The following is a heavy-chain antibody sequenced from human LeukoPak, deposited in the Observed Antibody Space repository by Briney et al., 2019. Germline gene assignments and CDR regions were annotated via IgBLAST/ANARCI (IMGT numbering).Heavy chain of an antibody. D-gene: IGHD3-3*01. CDR3: AKDGRITIFGVVIYYFDY. Sequence: PGGSLRLSCAASGFTFSTYWMSWVRQAPGKGLEWVSAISGSGGSTYYADSVKGRFTISRDISKNTLYLQMNSLRAEDTAVYYCAKDGRITIFGVVIYYFDYWGQGTLVTVSS. CDR2: ISGSGGST. CDR1: GFTFSTYW. V-gene: IGHV3-23*01. J-gene: IGHJ4*02.